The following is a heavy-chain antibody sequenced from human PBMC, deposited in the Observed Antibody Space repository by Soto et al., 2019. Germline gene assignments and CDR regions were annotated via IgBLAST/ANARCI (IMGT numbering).Heavy chain of an antibody. J-gene: IGHJ4*02. CDR2: ISHDGSNE. V-gene: IGHV3-30*18. D-gene: IGHD3-16*01. CDR1: GFTFSTYG. CDR3: AKDGLLPWGYHGGSYFDY. Sequence: QVQLVESGGGVVQPGRSLRLSCAASGFTFSTYGMHWVRQAPGKGLERVAFISHDGSNEYYADSVKGRFTISRDNSENTLYLQMNSLRAEDTAVYYCAKDGLLPWGYHGGSYFDYWGQGTLVTVSS.